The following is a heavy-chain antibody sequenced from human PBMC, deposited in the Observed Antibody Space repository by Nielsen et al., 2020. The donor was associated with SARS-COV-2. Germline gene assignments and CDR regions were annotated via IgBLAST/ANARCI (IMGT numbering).Heavy chain of an antibody. V-gene: IGHV4-61*01. J-gene: IGHJ4*02. CDR2: IYDSGDT. CDR1: GGSVSSGSYY. D-gene: IGHD6-19*01. Sequence: SETLSLTCTVSGGSVSSGSYYWSWIRQPPGKGLEWIGYIYDSGDTKYNPSLKSRATISVDTSKNQFSLRLSSVTAADTAVYYCARDGVSGNYFDYWGPGTLVTVSS. CDR3: ARDGVSGNYFDY.